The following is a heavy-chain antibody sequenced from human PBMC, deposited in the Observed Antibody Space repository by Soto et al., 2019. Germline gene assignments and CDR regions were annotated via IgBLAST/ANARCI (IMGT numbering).Heavy chain of an antibody. Sequence: ASVKVSCKASGGTFSSYAIDWLRQAPGQGLEWMGGITPLFGTPKYAQRFQGKITITADESTRTAYMELRSLRSEDTAVYYCARGVHYDSSGYYYFYWGQGTLVTVSS. V-gene: IGHV1-69*13. CDR2: ITPLFGTP. D-gene: IGHD3-22*01. CDR3: ARGVHYDSSGYYYFY. CDR1: GGTFSSYA. J-gene: IGHJ4*02.